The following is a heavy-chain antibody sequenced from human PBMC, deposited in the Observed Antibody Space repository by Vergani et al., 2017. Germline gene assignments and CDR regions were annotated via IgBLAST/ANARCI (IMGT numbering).Heavy chain of an antibody. J-gene: IGHJ4*02. CDR1: GFPFSSYA. Sequence: EVQLLESGGGLVQPGGSLRLSCAASGFPFSSYAMSWVRQAPGKGLEWVSVIYSGGSSTYYADSVKGRFTISRDNSKNTLYLQMNNLRAEDTAVYYCSKDRGGLRYFDWSTFDYWGQGTLVTVSS. CDR2: IYSGGSST. CDR3: SKDRGGLRYFDWSTFDY. V-gene: IGHV3-23*03. D-gene: IGHD3-9*01.